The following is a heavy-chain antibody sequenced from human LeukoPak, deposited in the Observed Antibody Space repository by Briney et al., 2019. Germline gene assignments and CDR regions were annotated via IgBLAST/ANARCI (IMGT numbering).Heavy chain of an antibody. CDR3: ARSITGTFNWFDP. CDR1: GYTFTSYY. CDR2: INASGGST. Sequence: ASVKVSCKASGYTFTSYYMHWVRQAPGQGLEWMGMINASGGSTTYAQKFQGRVTMTRDTSTSTVYMELSSLRSEDTAVYYCARSITGTFNWFDPWGQGTLVTVSS. J-gene: IGHJ5*02. D-gene: IGHD1-7*01. V-gene: IGHV1-46*01.